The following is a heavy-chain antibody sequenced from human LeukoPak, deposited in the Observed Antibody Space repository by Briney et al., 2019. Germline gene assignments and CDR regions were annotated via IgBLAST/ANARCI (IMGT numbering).Heavy chain of an antibody. CDR2: IYHSGST. CDR1: GYSISSGYY. CDR3: ARDGEVLSSSWFWFDP. Sequence: KTSETLSLTCTVSGYSISSGYYWVWIRQPPGKGLEWIGNIYHSGSTYYNPSLRSRVTISVDTPKNQFSLKVRSVTAADTAVYYCARDGEVLSSSWFWFDPWGQGTLVTVSS. D-gene: IGHD6-13*01. V-gene: IGHV4-38-2*02. J-gene: IGHJ5*02.